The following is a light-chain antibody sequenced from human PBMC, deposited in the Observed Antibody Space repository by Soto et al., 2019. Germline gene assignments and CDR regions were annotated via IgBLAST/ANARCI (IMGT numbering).Light chain of an antibody. J-gene: IGLJ2*01. CDR2: RNN. V-gene: IGLV1-47*01. Sequence: QSVLTQPPSASGTPGQRVTISCSGSRSNIGSNYVYWHQQFPGTAPKLLIYRNNQRPSGVPDRFSGSKSGTSAALAISGLRSVDEADYYCAAWDDSPHVVFGGGTQLTVL. CDR1: RSNIGSNY. CDR3: AAWDDSPHVV.